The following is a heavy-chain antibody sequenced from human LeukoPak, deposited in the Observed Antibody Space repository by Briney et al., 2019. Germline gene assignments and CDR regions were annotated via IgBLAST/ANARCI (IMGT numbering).Heavy chain of an antibody. J-gene: IGHJ4*02. V-gene: IGHV4-30-4*08. CDR1: GGSISSGDYY. CDR3: ARGPDTVMVHFDY. D-gene: IGHD5-18*01. CDR2: IYYSGST. Sequence: SSETLSLTCTVSGGSISSGDYYWSWIRQPPGKGLEWIGYIYYSGSTYYNPSLKSRVTISVDTSKNQFSLKLSSVTAADTAVYYCARGPDTVMVHFDYWGQGTLVTVSS.